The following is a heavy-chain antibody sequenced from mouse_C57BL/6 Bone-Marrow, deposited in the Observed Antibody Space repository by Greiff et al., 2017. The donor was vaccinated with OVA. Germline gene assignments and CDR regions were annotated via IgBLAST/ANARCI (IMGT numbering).Heavy chain of an antibody. J-gene: IGHJ1*03. CDR3: ALRWYFDV. CDR2: IYPRDGST. D-gene: IGHD1-1*01. V-gene: IGHV1-85*01. CDR1: GYTFTSYD. Sequence: VQLHQSGPELVKPGASVKLSCKASGYTFTSYDINWVKQRPGQGLEWIGWIYPRDGSTKYNEKFKGKATLTIDTSSSTAYMELHSLTSEDSAVYFCALRWYFDVWGTGTTVTVSS.